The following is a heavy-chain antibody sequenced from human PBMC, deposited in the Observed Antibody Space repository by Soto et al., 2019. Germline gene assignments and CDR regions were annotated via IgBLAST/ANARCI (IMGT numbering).Heavy chain of an antibody. CDR2: LSFDASKK. Sequence: GGSLRLSCAASGFNFSAYGMHWVRQAPGTGLELVALLSFDASKKYYADSVKGRFTISRDTSRNTLYLQMNSLRAEDTAVYYCAKAANIVVVQIQSWGQGTLVTSPQ. J-gene: IGHJ4*02. D-gene: IGHD2-2*01. CDR3: AKAANIVVVQIQS. CDR1: GFNFSAYG. V-gene: IGHV3-30*18.